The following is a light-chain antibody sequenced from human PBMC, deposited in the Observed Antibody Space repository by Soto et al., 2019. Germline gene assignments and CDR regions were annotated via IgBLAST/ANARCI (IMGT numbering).Light chain of an antibody. CDR1: QSVSTY. CDR3: QQYHSTLSWT. J-gene: IGKJ1*01. CDR2: GAS. V-gene: IGKV3-20*01. Sequence: EIVLPQSPGTLSLSPGERATLSCRASQSVSTYLAWYQQKPGQAPRLLIYGASTRATGIPDRFSGSGSGTDFTLTISRLEPEDFAVYYCQQYHSTLSWTFGQGTKVDI.